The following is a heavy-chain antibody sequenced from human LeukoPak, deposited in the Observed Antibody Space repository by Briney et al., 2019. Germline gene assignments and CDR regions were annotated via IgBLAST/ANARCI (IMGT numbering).Heavy chain of an antibody. CDR2: IIPILGIA. J-gene: IGHJ4*02. D-gene: IGHD1-14*01. V-gene: IGHV1-69*04. CDR3: ARDLRSGLSELDY. Sequence: SVKVSCKASGGTFSSYAISWVRQAPGQGLEWMGRIIPILGIANYAQKFQGRVTITADKSTSTAYMELRSLRSDDTAVYYCARDLRSGLSELDYWGQGTLVTVSS. CDR1: GGTFSSYA.